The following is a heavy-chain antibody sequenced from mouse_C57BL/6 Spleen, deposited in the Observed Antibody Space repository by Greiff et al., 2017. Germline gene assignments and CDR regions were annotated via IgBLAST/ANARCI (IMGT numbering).Heavy chain of an antibody. J-gene: IGHJ2*01. Sequence: VQLQESGAELARPGASVKLSCKASGYTFTSYGISWVKQRTGQGLEWIGEIYPRSGNTYYNEKFKGKATLTADKSSSTAYMELRSLKSEDSAVYFCAREEDYYGSPYFDYWGQGTTLTVSS. CDR1: GYTFTSYG. CDR2: IYPRSGNT. D-gene: IGHD1-1*01. CDR3: AREEDYYGSPYFDY. V-gene: IGHV1-81*01.